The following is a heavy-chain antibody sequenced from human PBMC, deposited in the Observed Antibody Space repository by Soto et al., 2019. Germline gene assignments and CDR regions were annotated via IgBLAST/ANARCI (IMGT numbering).Heavy chain of an antibody. J-gene: IGHJ6*02. D-gene: IGHD3-16*01. CDR1: GFSFSDSA. Sequence: EVQLVESGGGLVQPGGSLKLSCVASGFSFSDSAMHWVRQASGKGLEWVGRIRSKVISYATEYAVSVQGRFTISRDDSINTAYLQINSLKTKDTAVYYCVGASWNYYYYGMDIWGQGTTVTVSS. CDR2: IRSKVISYAT. V-gene: IGHV3-73*02. CDR3: VGASWNYYYYGMDI.